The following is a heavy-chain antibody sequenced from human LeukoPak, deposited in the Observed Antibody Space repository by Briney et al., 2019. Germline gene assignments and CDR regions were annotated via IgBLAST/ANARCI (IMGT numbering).Heavy chain of an antibody. CDR2: IHNSGTT. CDR1: GVPFSGYF. J-gene: IGHJ4*02. Sequence: SETLSLTCAVSGVPFSGYFWSWIRQSSGKGLEWVGEIHNSGTTNYNPSLNSRVTISEDTSKNQFYLNLSSVTAADTAVYYCARRYYYNLGSFPFDFWGQGTLVTVSS. D-gene: IGHD3-10*01. V-gene: IGHV4-34*01. CDR3: ARRYYYNLGSFPFDF.